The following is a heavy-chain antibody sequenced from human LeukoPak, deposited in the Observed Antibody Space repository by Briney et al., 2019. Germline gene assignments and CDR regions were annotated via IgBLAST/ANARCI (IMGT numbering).Heavy chain of an antibody. CDR2: ISGSGGTA. Sequence: GGSLRLSCAASGFTFSIYAMSWVRQAPGKGLEWVSAISGSGGTAYYADSVKGRFTISRDNSKNTLYLQMNSLRAEDTAVYYCAKDPRYCDSTSCYNDWFDPWGQGTLVTVSS. CDR1: GFTFSIYA. CDR3: AKDPRYCDSTSCYNDWFDP. D-gene: IGHD2-2*02. J-gene: IGHJ5*02. V-gene: IGHV3-23*01.